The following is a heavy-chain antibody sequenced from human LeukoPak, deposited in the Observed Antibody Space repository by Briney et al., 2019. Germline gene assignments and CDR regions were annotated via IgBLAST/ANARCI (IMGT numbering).Heavy chain of an antibody. Sequence: ASVKVSCKASGYTFTGYYMHWVRQAPGQGLEWMGWINPNSGGTNYAQKFQGGVTMTRDTSISTAYMELSRLRSDDTAVYYCASRTHSLYSSSWYTFDYWGQGTLVTVSS. CDR1: GYTFTGYY. V-gene: IGHV1-2*02. CDR2: INPNSGGT. J-gene: IGHJ4*02. D-gene: IGHD6-13*01. CDR3: ASRTHSLYSSSWYTFDY.